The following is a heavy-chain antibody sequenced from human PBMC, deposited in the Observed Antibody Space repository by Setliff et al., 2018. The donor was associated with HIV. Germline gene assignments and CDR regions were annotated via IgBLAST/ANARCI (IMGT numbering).Heavy chain of an antibody. CDR1: GASISSHY. CDR3: ARAISAAGIAPFDF. Sequence: PSETLSLTCTVSGASISSHYWSWIRQPPGKGLEWIGYIYFSGTTNYNPSLKSRVTISVDKSKNQFSLNLNSVTAADTAVYYCARAISAAGIAPFDFWGQGTLVTVSS. V-gene: IGHV4-59*11. CDR2: IYFSGTT. D-gene: IGHD6-13*01. J-gene: IGHJ4*02.